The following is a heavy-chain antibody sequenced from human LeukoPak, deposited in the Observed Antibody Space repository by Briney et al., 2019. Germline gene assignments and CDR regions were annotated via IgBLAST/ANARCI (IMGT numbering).Heavy chain of an antibody. CDR2: IYHSGST. CDR1: GGSISSYS. J-gene: IGHJ3*02. CDR3: ARDLRPDDAFDI. Sequence: PSETLSLTCTVSGGSISSYSWSWIRQPPGKGLEWIGEIYHSGSTNYNPSLKSRVTISVDKSKNQFSLKLSSVTAADTAVYYCARDLRPDDAFDIWGQGTMVTVSS. D-gene: IGHD4-17*01. V-gene: IGHV4-59*12.